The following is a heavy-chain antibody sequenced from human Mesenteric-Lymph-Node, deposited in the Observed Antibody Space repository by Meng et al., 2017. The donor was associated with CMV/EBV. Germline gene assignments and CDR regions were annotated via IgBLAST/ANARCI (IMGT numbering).Heavy chain of an antibody. J-gene: IGHJ6*02. V-gene: IGHV1-2*02. D-gene: IGHD3-10*01. CDR3: ARTLDYYGSGSYYYYGMDV. Sequence: ASVKVSCKASGYTFTGYYMHWVRQAPGQGLEWMGWINPNSGGTNYAQKFQGRVTMTRDTSISTAYMELSRRRSDDTAVYYCARTLDYYGSGSYYYYGMDVWGQGTTVTVSS. CDR2: INPNSGGT. CDR1: GYTFTGYY.